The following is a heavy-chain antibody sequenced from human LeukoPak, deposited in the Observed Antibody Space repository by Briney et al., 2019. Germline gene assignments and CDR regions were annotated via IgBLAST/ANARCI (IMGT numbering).Heavy chain of an antibody. CDR1: GGSISRYY. D-gene: IGHD3-10*01. Sequence: SETLSLTCTVSGGSISRYYWSWIRQPPGKGLEWIGSMDDSGSTNYNPSLKSRVTISVDTSKDQFSLRLSSVTAADTAVYYCASRSYYHAGGGAFDIWGQGTMVTVSS. CDR3: ASRSYYHAGGGAFDI. CDR2: MDDSGST. V-gene: IGHV4-59*08. J-gene: IGHJ3*02.